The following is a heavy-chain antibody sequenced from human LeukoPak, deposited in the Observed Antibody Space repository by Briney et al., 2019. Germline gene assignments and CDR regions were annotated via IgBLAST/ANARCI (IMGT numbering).Heavy chain of an antibody. J-gene: IGHJ4*02. D-gene: IGHD2-15*01. CDR2: ISGSGGST. CDR3: AKDSRDIVVAVAATHLFDY. CDR1: GSTFSSYA. V-gene: IGHV3-23*01. Sequence: AGTLSLSCAASGSTFSSYAMSWVRQAPGKGLEWVSAISGSGGSTYYADSVKGRFTISRDNSKNTLYLQMNSLRAEDTAVYCAKDSRDIVVAVAATHLFDYWGQGTLVTVSS.